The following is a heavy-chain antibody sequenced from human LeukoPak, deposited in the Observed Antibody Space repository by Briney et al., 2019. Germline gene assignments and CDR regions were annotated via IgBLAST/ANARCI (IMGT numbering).Heavy chain of an antibody. CDR1: GYTFTGYY. D-gene: IGHD5-18*01. V-gene: IGHV1-2*02. Sequence: ASVKVSCKASGYTFTGYYMHWVRQAPGQGLEWMGWINPNSGGTNCAQKFQGTVTMTRDTSISTAYMELSRPRSDDTAVYYCARAAGGIRGYSYGTYFDYWGQGTLVTVSS. J-gene: IGHJ4*02. CDR3: ARAAGGIRGYSYGTYFDY. CDR2: INPNSGGT.